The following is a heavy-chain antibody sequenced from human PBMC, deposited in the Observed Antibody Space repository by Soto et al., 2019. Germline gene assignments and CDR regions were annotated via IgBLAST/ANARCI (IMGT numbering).Heavy chain of an antibody. D-gene: IGHD1-20*01. V-gene: IGHV1-69*13. CDR2: IIRIFGTA. Sequence: AVKVSCKGAGVTFSSYASSWGRQAPVQGLEWMGGIIRIFGTANYAQKFQGRVTITADESTSTAYMELRRLTSAATDVSYCAIPSGITGTPVPGYWGQGTLVTVSS. J-gene: IGHJ4*02. CDR1: GVTFSSYA. CDR3: AIPSGITGTPVPGY.